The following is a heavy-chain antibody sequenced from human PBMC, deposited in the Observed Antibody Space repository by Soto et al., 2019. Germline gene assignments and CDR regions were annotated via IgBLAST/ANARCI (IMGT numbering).Heavy chain of an antibody. CDR3: ARSRDEFDP. V-gene: IGHV1-69*02. J-gene: IGHJ5*02. CDR1: GGTFSSYT. CDR2: IIPILGIA. Sequence: QVQLVQSGAEVKKPGSSVKVSCKASGGTFSSYTISWVRQAPGQGLEWMGRIIPILGIANYAQKFQGRVTSTADRPTSTSYMELSSLRSEDTAVYYCARSRDEFDPWGQGTLVTVSS.